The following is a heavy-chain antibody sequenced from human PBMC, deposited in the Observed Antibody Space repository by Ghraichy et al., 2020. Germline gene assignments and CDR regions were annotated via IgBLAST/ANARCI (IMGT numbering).Heavy chain of an antibody. Sequence: GGSLRLSCAASGFTFSSYSMNWVRQAPGKGLEWVSYIGSGGSSTYYADSVKGRFTISRDNAKNSVYLEMNSLRAEDTALYDCVRDGCSGRTCTFYNWGQGALVTGSS. CDR1: GFTFSSYS. CDR3: VRDGCSGRTCTFYN. J-gene: IGHJ4*02. D-gene: IGHD2-15*01. CDR2: IGSGGSST. V-gene: IGHV3-48*04.